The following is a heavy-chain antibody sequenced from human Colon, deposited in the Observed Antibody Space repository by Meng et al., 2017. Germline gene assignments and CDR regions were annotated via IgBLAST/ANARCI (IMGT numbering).Heavy chain of an antibody. J-gene: IGHJ4*02. D-gene: IGHD6-19*01. CDR1: GFTFSNYW. CDR3: GGGTGWIFDF. CDR2: IKKDGSDT. Sequence: LKISCAASGFTFSNYWMTWVRQAPGKGLEWVAHIKKDGSDTKYVESVKGRFTISRDNAKNSLFLQLSSLRAEDTAVYYCGGGTGWIFDFWGQGTLVTVSS. V-gene: IGHV3-7*01.